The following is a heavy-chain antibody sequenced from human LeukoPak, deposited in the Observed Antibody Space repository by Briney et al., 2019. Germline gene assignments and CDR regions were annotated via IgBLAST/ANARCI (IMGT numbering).Heavy chain of an antibody. CDR3: ARDSGWGNYYFDY. Sequence: PGGSLRLSCAASGFTVSSNYMSWVRQAPGKGLEWVSVIYSGGSTHYADSVKGRFTISRDNSKNTLYLQMNSLRAEDTAVYYCARDSGWGNYYFDYWGQGTLVTVSS. D-gene: IGHD6-19*01. V-gene: IGHV3-66*01. J-gene: IGHJ4*02. CDR2: IYSGGST. CDR1: GFTVSSNY.